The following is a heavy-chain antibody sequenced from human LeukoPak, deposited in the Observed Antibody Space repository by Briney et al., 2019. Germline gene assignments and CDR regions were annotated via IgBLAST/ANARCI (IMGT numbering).Heavy chain of an antibody. CDR3: ARDRGRISV. CDR1: GGSISSYY. D-gene: IGHD2/OR15-2a*01. J-gene: IGHJ6*04. V-gene: IGHV4-59*12. Sequence: PSETLSLTCTVSGGSISSYYWSWIRQPPGKGPEWIGYIYYSGSTNYNPSLKSRVTISVDTSKNQFSLKLSSVTAADTAVYYCARDRGRISVWGKGTTVTVSS. CDR2: IYYSGST.